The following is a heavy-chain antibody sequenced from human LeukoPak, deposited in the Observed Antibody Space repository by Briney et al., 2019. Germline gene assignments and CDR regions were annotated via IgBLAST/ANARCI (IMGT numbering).Heavy chain of an antibody. CDR2: IYTSGST. CDR3: ARDLRGYYYYYMDV. Sequence: PSETLSLTCTVSGGSISSGSYYWSWIRQPAGKGLEWIGRIYTSGSTNYNPSLKSRVTITVDTSKNQFSLKLSSVTAADTAVYYCARDLRGYYYYYMDVWGKGTTVIISS. V-gene: IGHV4-61*02. CDR1: GGSISSGSYY. J-gene: IGHJ6*03.